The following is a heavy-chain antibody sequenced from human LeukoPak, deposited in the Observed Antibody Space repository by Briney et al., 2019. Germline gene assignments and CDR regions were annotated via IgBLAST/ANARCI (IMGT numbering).Heavy chain of an antibody. J-gene: IGHJ4*02. CDR2: ISGSGSST. V-gene: IGHV3-23*01. CDR1: GFTFSDYA. CDR3: AKGTTLITARGLDS. D-gene: IGHD4-11*01. Sequence: GGSLRLSCAASGFTFSDYAMSWVRQAPGKGLEWFSGISGSGSSTYYADSVRGRFTISRDNSKNTLYVRMNSLRAEDTAVYFCAKGTTLITARGLDSWGQGTLVTVSS.